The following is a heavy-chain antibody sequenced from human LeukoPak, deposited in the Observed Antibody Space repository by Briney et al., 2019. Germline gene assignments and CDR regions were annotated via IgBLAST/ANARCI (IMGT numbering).Heavy chain of an antibody. D-gene: IGHD1-14*01. Sequence: GGSLRLSCAASGFTFDDYAMHWVRQAPGKGLERVSGISWNSGSIGYADSVKGRFTISRDNAKNSLYLQMNSLRAEDTALYYCAKSTEPPEDYYYGMDVWGQGTTVTVSS. CDR3: AKSTEPPEDYYYGMDV. V-gene: IGHV3-9*01. J-gene: IGHJ6*02. CDR1: GFTFDDYA. CDR2: ISWNSGSI.